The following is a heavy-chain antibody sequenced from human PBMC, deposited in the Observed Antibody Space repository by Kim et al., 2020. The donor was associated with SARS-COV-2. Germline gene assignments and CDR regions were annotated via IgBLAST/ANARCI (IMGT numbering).Heavy chain of an antibody. V-gene: IGHV3-23*01. Sequence: ADPVQGRSTISRDNSKNTLFLQMNSLRADDTAVYYCAKGQSTTSTRDFDSWGQGTLVTVSS. CDR3: AKGQSTTSTRDFDS. D-gene: IGHD2-2*01. J-gene: IGHJ4*02.